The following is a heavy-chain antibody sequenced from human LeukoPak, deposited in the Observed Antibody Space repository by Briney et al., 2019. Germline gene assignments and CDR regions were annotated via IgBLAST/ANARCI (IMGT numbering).Heavy chain of an antibody. D-gene: IGHD6-6*01. Sequence: ASVKVSCKASGGTFSSYAISWVRQAPGQGLEWMGGIVPIFGTANYAQKFQGRVTITADESTSTAYMELSSLRSEDTAVYYCARDASSSSLHYFDYWGQGTLVTVSS. CDR2: IVPIFGTA. CDR3: ARDASSSSLHYFDY. J-gene: IGHJ4*02. CDR1: GGTFSSYA. V-gene: IGHV1-69*13.